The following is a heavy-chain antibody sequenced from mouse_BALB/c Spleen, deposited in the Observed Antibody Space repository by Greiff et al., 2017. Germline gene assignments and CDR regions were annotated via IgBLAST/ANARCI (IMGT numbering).Heavy chain of an antibody. CDR1: GFAFSSYD. J-gene: IGHJ4*01. D-gene: IGHD3-1*01. CDR2: ISSGGGST. Sequence: EVKLMESGGGLVKPGGSLKLSCAASGFAFSSYDMSWVRQTPEKRLEWVAYISSGGGSTYYPDTVKGRFTISRDNAKNTLYLQMSSLKSEDTAMYYCARHGARATAMDDWGQGTSVTVSS. CDR3: ARHGARATAMDD. V-gene: IGHV5-12-1*01.